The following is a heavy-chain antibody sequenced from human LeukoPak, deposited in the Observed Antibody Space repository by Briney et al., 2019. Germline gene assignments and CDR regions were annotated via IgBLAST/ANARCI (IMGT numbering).Heavy chain of an antibody. Sequence: QPGGSLRLSCAASGFTFSSYAMSWVRQAPGKGLEWVSAISGSGGSTYYADSVKGRFTISRDNSKNTLYLQMNSLRAEDTAVYYCAKVKGGILGGDCLFDYWGQGTLVTVSS. V-gene: IGHV3-23*01. CDR3: AKVKGGILGGDCLFDY. CDR2: ISGSGGST. J-gene: IGHJ4*02. CDR1: GFTFSSYA. D-gene: IGHD2-21*01.